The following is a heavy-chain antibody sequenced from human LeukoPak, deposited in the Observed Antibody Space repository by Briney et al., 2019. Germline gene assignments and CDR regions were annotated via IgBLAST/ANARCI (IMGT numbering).Heavy chain of an antibody. CDR2: MNPNSGNT. J-gene: IGHJ4*02. V-gene: IGHV1-8*03. Sequence: GASVKVSCKASGYTFTSYGISWVRQAPGQGLEWMGWMNPNSGNTGYAQKFQGRVTITRNTSISTAYMELSSLRSEDTAVYYCARASSSWYGPFALPDYWGQGTLVTVSS. D-gene: IGHD6-13*01. CDR3: ARASSSWYGPFALPDY. CDR1: GYTFTSYG.